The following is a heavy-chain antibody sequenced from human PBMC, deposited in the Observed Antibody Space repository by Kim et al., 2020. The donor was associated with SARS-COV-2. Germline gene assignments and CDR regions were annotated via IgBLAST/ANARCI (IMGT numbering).Heavy chain of an antibody. CDR3: ARGVSSAWTLRAWFDP. J-gene: IGHJ5*02. D-gene: IGHD3-22*01. Sequence: SETLSLTCVVSGAAISSSSCWSWVRQPPGKGLEWIGEVDHSGTTSYNVSLKSRVTISVDKSKNQISLRLNSVSAADTAVYYCARGVSSAWTLRAWFDPW. CDR2: VDHSGTT. CDR1: GAAISSSSC. V-gene: IGHV4-4*02.